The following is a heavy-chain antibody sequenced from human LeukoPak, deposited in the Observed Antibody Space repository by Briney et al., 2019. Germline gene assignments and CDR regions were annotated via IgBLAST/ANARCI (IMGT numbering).Heavy chain of an antibody. D-gene: IGHD3-22*01. J-gene: IGHJ4*02. CDR1: GFTFTNYA. Sequence: GGSLRLSCAASGFTFTNYAIHWVRQAPGKGLEWLAVVSSDETTKFYADSVKGQFTISRDNSKNTLYLQMNSLRAEDTAVYYCAKDAAYYYDSSGYFDYWGQGTLVTVSS. CDR3: AKDAAYYYDSSGYFDY. CDR2: VSSDETTK. V-gene: IGHV3-30-3*01.